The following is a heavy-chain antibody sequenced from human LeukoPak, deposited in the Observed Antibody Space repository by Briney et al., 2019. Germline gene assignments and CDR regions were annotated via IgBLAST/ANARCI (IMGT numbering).Heavy chain of an antibody. CDR1: GYAFTSYY. CDR2: ISAYNGNT. J-gene: IGHJ6*03. D-gene: IGHD1-1*01. Sequence: ASVKVSCKASGYAFTSYYIHWVRQAPGQGLEWMGWISAYNGNTNYAQKLQGRVTMTTDTSTSTAYMELRSLRSDDTAVYYCARDSGTTGTTGNYYYYYMDVWGKGTTVTISS. CDR3: ARDSGTTGTTGNYYYYYMDV. V-gene: IGHV1-18*04.